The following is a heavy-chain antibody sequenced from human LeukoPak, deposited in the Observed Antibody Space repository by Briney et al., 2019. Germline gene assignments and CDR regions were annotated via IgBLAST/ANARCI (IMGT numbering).Heavy chain of an antibody. CDR1: GFTFSSYE. CDR3: AKASRDIPAAGPSGYYDY. D-gene: IGHD6-13*01. J-gene: IGHJ4*02. CDR2: ISSSGSTI. Sequence: PGGSLRLSCAASGFTFSSYEMNWVRQAPGKGLEWVSYISSSGSTIYYADSVKGRFTISRDNAKNSLYLQMNSLRAEDTAIYYCAKASRDIPAAGPSGYYDYWGQGTLVTVSS. V-gene: IGHV3-48*03.